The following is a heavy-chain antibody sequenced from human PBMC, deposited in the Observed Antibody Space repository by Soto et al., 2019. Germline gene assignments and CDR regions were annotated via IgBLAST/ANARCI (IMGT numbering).Heavy chain of an antibody. CDR1: GYTFTTYG. CDR2: ISANSGNT. V-gene: IGHV1-18*01. D-gene: IGHD1-26*01. CDR3: ARAPRDSSGSYSIY. Sequence: ASVKVSCKASGYTFTTYGFTWVRQAPGQGLEWMGWISANSGNTHYAQKLQGRVTLTTDTSTTTAYMELRSLRSDGTAVYYCARAPRDSSGSYSIYWGQGTLVTVSS. J-gene: IGHJ4*02.